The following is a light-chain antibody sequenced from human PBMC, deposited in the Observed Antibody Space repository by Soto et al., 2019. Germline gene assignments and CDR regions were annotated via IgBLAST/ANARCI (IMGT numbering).Light chain of an antibody. CDR3: QQYYSTPPYT. CDR2: WAS. V-gene: IGKV4-1*01. Sequence: DIVMTQSPDSLAVSLGERATINCRSSQSVFYSSNNKNFLAWYQQRPGQPPKLLIYWASTRESGVPDRFSGNGSRTDFTLTISSLQAEDVAVYYCQQYYSTPPYTFGQGTKLEIK. CDR1: QSVFYSSNNKNF. J-gene: IGKJ2*01.